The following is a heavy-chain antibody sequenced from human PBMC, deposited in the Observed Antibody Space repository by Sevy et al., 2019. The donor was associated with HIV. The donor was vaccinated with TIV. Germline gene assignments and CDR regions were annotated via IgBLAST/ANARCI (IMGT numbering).Heavy chain of an antibody. CDR3: AREGCTRPHDY. V-gene: IGHV3-23*01. CDR2: LSFGCGKI. D-gene: IGHD2-8*01. J-gene: IGHJ4*02. CDR1: GLVFYDYS. Sequence: GGSLRLSCAASGLVFYDYSMSWIRQAPGKGLEWVATLSFGCGKINYADSVKGRFTISRDNSKNSFYLQMDNLRVEDTALYYCAREGCTRPHDYWGQGTRVTVSS.